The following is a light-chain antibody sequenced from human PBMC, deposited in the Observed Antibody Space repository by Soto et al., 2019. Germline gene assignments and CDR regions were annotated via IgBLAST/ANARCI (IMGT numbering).Light chain of an antibody. Sequence: EILMTQSPATLSVSPGERAILSCRASQSVGSNLAWYQQKPGQAPRLLIYRTSTRATGIPDRFSGSGSGTDFTLTITSPQSDDFEVYYCQQYNKWPPLTFGGGTKVEI. CDR2: RTS. CDR3: QQYNKWPPLT. CDR1: QSVGSN. J-gene: IGKJ4*01. V-gene: IGKV3-15*01.